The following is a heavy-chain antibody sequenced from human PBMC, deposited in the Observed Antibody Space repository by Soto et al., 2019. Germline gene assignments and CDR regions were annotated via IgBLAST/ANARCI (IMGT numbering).Heavy chain of an antibody. CDR2: IIPIFGTA. CDR1: GGTFSSYA. J-gene: IGHJ4*02. CDR3: ASTSQHGDFDWLLYPDY. Sequence: QVQLVQSGAEVKKPGSSVKVSCKASGGTFSSYAISWVRQAPGQGLEWMGGIIPIFGTANYAQKFQGRVTMTADKSTSTAYMELSSLRSEDTAVYYCASTSQHGDFDWLLYPDYWGQGTLVTVSS. D-gene: IGHD3-9*01. V-gene: IGHV1-69*06.